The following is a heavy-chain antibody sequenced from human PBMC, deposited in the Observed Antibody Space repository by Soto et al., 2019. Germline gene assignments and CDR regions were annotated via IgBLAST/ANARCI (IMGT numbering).Heavy chain of an antibody. Sequence: ASVKVSCKASGYTFTSYGISWVRQAPGQGLEWMGWISAYNGNTNYAQKLQGRVTMTTDTSTSTAYMELRSLRSDDTAVYYCARDPTHYDILTGYSYPFDYWGQGTLVTVSS. CDR1: GYTFTSYG. D-gene: IGHD3-9*01. V-gene: IGHV1-18*01. J-gene: IGHJ4*02. CDR2: ISAYNGNT. CDR3: ARDPTHYDILTGYSYPFDY.